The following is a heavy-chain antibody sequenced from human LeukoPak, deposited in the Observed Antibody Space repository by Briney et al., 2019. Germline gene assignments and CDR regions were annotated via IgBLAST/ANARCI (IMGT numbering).Heavy chain of an antibody. Sequence: PGGSLRLSCAASGFTLSGYTMNWVRQAPGKGLEWVSSITSSSSYIYYAGSLKGRFTISRDNAKNSLYLQMNSLRAEDTAVYYCARDLRGRVDYWGQGTLVTVSS. CDR1: GFTLSGYT. V-gene: IGHV3-21*01. J-gene: IGHJ4*02. CDR2: ITSSSSYI. D-gene: IGHD3-10*01. CDR3: ARDLRGRVDY.